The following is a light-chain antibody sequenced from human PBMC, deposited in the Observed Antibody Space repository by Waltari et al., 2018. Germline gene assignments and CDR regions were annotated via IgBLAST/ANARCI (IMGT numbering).Light chain of an antibody. J-gene: IGLJ1*01. Sequence: QSALTQPRSVSGSPGQSVPIHCTAPSTDVGRFDYVPWFHQYPGKAPKLMIYDVNKRPSGVPHRFSGSKSGNTASLTISGLQAEDEADYYCCSYAGSYTFVFGTGTKVTVL. CDR2: DVN. CDR1: STDVGRFDY. CDR3: CSYAGSYTFV. V-gene: IGLV2-11*01.